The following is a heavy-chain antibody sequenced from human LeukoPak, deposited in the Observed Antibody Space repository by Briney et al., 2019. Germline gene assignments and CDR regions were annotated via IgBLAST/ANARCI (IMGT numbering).Heavy chain of an antibody. D-gene: IGHD3-16*02. Sequence: PGGSLRLSCAASGFTFSSYEMNWVRQAPGKGLEWVSYISSSGSTIYYADSVKGRFTISRDNAKNSLYLQMNSLRAEDTAVYYCARDGLYDYVWGSYRSWGQGTLVTVSS. CDR1: GFTFSSYE. J-gene: IGHJ4*02. CDR3: ARDGLYDYVWGSYRS. CDR2: ISSSGSTI. V-gene: IGHV3-48*03.